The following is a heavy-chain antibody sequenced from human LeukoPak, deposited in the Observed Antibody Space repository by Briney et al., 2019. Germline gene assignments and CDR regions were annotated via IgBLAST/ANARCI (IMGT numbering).Heavy chain of an antibody. CDR1: GFTFSSYA. J-gene: IGHJ4*02. D-gene: IGHD2-2*01. V-gene: IGHV3-23*01. Sequence: GGSLRLSCAASGFTFSSYAMSWVRQAPGKGLEWVSAISGSGGSTYYADSVKGRFTISRDNSKNTLYLQKNSLRAEDTAVYYCAKDCSSTSCYSYYWGQGTLVTVSS. CDR2: ISGSGGST. CDR3: AKDCSSTSCYSYY.